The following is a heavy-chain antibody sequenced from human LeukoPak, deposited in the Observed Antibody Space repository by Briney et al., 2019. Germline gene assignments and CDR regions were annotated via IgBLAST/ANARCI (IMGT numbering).Heavy chain of an antibody. J-gene: IGHJ6*02. CDR1: GGSISSSY. CDR3: ARGGYIWGSYRAYGMDV. Sequence: SETLSLTCTVSGGSISSSYWSWIRQPPGKGLEWIGYIYYSGSTNYNPSLKSRVTISVDTSKNQFSLKLSSVTAADTAVYYCARGGYIWGSYRAYGMDVWGQGTLVTVSS. D-gene: IGHD3-16*02. V-gene: IGHV4-59*08. CDR2: IYYSGST.